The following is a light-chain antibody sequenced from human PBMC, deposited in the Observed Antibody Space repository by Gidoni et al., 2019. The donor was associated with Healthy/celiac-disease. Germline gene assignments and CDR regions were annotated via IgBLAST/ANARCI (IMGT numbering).Light chain of an antibody. Sequence: EIVLTQSPATLSLSPGERATLSCRASQSVSSYLACYQQKPGQAPRLLIYDASNRATGIPARFSGSGSGTDFTLTISSLEPEDFAVYYCQQRSNWLQTFGGGTKVEIK. CDR3: QQRSNWLQT. V-gene: IGKV3-11*01. CDR2: DAS. J-gene: IGKJ4*01. CDR1: QSVSSY.